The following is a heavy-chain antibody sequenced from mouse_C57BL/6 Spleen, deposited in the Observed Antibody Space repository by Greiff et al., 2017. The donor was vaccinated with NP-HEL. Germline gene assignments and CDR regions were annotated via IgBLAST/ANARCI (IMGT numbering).Heavy chain of an antibody. V-gene: IGHV1-50*01. CDR3: ARRPITTVVATEDY. Sequence: QVQLQQPGAELVKPGASVKLSCKASGYTFTSYWMQWVKQRPGQGLEWIGELDPSDSYTNYNQKFKGKATLTVDTSSSTAYMQLSSLTSEDSAVYDCARRPITTVVATEDYWGQGTTLTVSS. J-gene: IGHJ2*01. CDR1: GYTFTSYW. D-gene: IGHD1-1*01. CDR2: LDPSDSYT.